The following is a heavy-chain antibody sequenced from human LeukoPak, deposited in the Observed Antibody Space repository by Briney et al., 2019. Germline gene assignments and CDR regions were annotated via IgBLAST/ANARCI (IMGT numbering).Heavy chain of an antibody. CDR1: GFTFEDYT. D-gene: IGHD6-13*01. CDR3: AKEKGAAANLYSLDY. V-gene: IGHV3-43*01. CDR2: ISWDGGST. Sequence: PGGSLRLSCAASGFTFEDYTMHWVRQAPGRGLEWVSLISWDGGSTNYADSVKGRFTISRDNSKNSLYLQMNSLRTEDTALYYCAKEKGAAANLYSLDYWGQGTLVTVSS. J-gene: IGHJ4*02.